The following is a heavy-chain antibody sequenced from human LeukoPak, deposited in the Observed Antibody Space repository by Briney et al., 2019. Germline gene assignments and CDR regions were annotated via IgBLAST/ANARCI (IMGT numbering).Heavy chain of an antibody. D-gene: IGHD2-2*01. CDR3: AKDRYQLYYYYYYMDV. Sequence: GALRLSCAASGFTFSSYGMHWVRQAPGKGLEWVAFIRYDGSNKYYADSVKGRFTISRDNSKNTLYLQMNSLRAEDTAVYYCAKDRYQLYYYYYYMDVWGKGTTVTVSS. V-gene: IGHV3-30*02. CDR1: GFTFSSYG. CDR2: IRYDGSNK. J-gene: IGHJ6*03.